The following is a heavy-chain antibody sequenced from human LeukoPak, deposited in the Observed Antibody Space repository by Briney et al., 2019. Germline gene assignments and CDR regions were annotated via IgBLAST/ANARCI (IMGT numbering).Heavy chain of an antibody. V-gene: IGHV4-34*01. CDR2: INHSGSS. CDR3: ARRSQDFDF. J-gene: IGHJ4*02. Sequence: XIXQTXXKGLEWIGEINHSGSSNYNPSLKSRVTISVDTSKNQFSLKLNSVTAADTAVYYCARRSQDFDFWGQGILVTVSA.